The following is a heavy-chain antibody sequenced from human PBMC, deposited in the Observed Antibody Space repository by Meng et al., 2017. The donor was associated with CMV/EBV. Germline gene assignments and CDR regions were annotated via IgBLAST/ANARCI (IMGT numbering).Heavy chain of an antibody. J-gene: IGHJ6*02. Sequence: GESLKISCTASGFTFGDYAMSWVRQAPGKGLEWVGFIRSKAYGGTAEYAASVKGRFTISRDDSKSIAYLQMNSLKTEDTAVYYCSGAGDNWTEGPYYYYYYGMDVWGQGTTVTVSS. V-gene: IGHV3-49*04. CDR2: IRSKAYGGTA. CDR3: SGAGDNWTEGPYYYYYYGMDV. CDR1: GFTFGDYA. D-gene: IGHD1-20*01.